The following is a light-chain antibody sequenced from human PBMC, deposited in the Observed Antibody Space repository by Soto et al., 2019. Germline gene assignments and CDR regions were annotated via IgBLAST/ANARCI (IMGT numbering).Light chain of an antibody. CDR1: SSNLGAGYD. J-gene: IGLJ1*01. Sequence: QSVLTQPPSVSGAPGQRVTLSCTGNSSNLGAGYDVHWYQQLPGAAPKLVIFGNRNRPSGVPERFSGSKSGTSASLTISGLQAEDEADYFCTSPTPGSLYVFGSGTKVTVL. CDR3: TSPTPGSLYV. V-gene: IGLV1-40*01. CDR2: GNR.